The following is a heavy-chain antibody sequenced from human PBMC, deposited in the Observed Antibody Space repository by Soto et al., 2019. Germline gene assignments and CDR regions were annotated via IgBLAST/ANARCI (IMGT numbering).Heavy chain of an antibody. CDR1: GFTFSSYA. CDR2: ISGGGSST. CDR3: AKDLWFGELLSSFDY. J-gene: IGHJ4*01. D-gene: IGHD3-10*01. V-gene: IGHV3-23*01. Sequence: GGSLRLSCAASGFTFSSYAMSWVRQAPGKGLEWVSGISGGGSSTFYADSVKGRFTISRGNSKNTLYLQMNSLRAEDTAVYYCAKDLWFGELLSSFDYWGQETLVTVSS.